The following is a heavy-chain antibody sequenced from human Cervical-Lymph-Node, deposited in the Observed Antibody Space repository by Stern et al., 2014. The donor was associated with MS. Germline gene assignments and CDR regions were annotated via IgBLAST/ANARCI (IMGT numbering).Heavy chain of an antibody. CDR3: ARDKMHAFDY. CDR1: GYPFTSYG. V-gene: IGHV1-18*01. Sequence: QVQLVQSGTEVKKPGASLIVSCRASGYPFTSYGISWVRQAPGQGLEWVGWISADSVSSKYSQNLRDRITLTRDTSTGTAYMELRTLRSEDTAVYYCARDKMHAFDYWGQGTLVSVSS. CDR2: ISADSVSS. D-gene: IGHD2-8*01. J-gene: IGHJ4*02.